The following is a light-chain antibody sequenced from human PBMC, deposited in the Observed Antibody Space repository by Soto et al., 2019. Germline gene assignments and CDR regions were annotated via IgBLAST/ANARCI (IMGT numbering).Light chain of an antibody. Sequence: DIQMTQSPSSLSASVGDRVTITCQASQDIKNYLNWYQQKSGKAPKLLIYDASDLETGVPSRFSGSGSGTDFTFTINSLQPEDIATYYCQQYDNLPLTFGGGSMVDVK. V-gene: IGKV1-33*01. CDR3: QQYDNLPLT. J-gene: IGKJ4*01. CDR1: QDIKNY. CDR2: DAS.